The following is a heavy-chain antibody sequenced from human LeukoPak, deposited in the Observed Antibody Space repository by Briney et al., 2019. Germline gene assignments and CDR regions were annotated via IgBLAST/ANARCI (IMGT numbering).Heavy chain of an antibody. J-gene: IGHJ6*02. Sequence: GGSLRLSCAASGFTFNNHWMSWVRQAPGKGLEWVANIRHDGSDKKYVDSVKGRFTISRDNAENSLFLQMNSLRAEDTAVYYCARRITIAAAGWGYGMDVWGQGTTVTVSS. CDR2: IRHDGSDK. V-gene: IGHV3-7*03. CDR1: GFTFNNHW. CDR3: ARRITIAAAGWGYGMDV. D-gene: IGHD6-13*01.